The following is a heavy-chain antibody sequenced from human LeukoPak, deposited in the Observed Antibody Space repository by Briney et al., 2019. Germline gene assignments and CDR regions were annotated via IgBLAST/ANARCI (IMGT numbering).Heavy chain of an antibody. CDR1: GGSISGWY. CDR2: IYDSGTT. CDR3: ARETTLTGYSSGLGFNY. D-gene: IGHD6-19*01. V-gene: IGHV4-59*01. J-gene: IGHJ4*02. Sequence: PSETLSLTCAVSGGSISGWYWSWIRQPPGKGLEWIGHIYDSGTTNYNPSLKSRVTMSVDSSKNQFSLKLTSVTVADTAVYYCARETTLTGYSSGLGFNYWGQGTLVTVSS.